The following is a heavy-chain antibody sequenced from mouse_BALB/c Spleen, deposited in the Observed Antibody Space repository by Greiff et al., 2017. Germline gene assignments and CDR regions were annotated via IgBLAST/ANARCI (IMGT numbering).Heavy chain of an antibody. CDR2: IFPGDGST. Sequence: QVQLKESGAELVKPGASVKLSCKASGYTFTSYDINWVRQRPEQGLEGIGWIFPGDGSTKYNEKFKGKATLTTDKSSSTAYMQLSRLTSEDSAVYFCARGRIYYGNYGGWFAYWGQGTLVTVSA. CDR3: ARGRIYYGNYGGWFAY. CDR1: GYTFTSYD. D-gene: IGHD2-1*01. V-gene: IGHV1-85*01. J-gene: IGHJ3*01.